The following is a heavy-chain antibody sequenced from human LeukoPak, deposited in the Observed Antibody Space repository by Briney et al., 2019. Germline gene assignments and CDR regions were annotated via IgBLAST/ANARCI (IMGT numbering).Heavy chain of an antibody. CDR2: IYYSGST. Sequence: PSETLSLTCTVSGYSISSGYYWGWIRQHPGKGLEWIGYIYYSGSTYYNPSLKSRVTISVDTSKNQFSLKLRSVTAADTAVYYCARSSDYYDSSGYFSYWGQGTQVTVSS. J-gene: IGHJ4*02. V-gene: IGHV4-31*03. CDR3: ARSSDYYDSSGYFSY. D-gene: IGHD3-22*01. CDR1: GYSISSGYY.